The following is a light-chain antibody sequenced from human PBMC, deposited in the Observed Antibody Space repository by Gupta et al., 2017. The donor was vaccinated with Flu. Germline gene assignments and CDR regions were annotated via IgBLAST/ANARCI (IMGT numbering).Light chain of an antibody. CDR3: AASDDSLNARV. V-gene: IGLV1-44*01. CDR2: SNN. J-gene: IGLJ3*02. CDR1: NSNIESNT. Sequence: QSVLTQPPSASGTPGQRVTISCSGSNSNIESNTVNWYQQLPGTAPKLLVYSNNQRPSGVPDRFSGSKSGTYGSPVISGLQSEDEADDYCAASDDSLNARVFGGGTKLTVL.